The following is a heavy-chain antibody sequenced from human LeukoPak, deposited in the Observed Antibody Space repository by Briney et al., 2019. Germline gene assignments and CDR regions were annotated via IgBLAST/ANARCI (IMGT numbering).Heavy chain of an antibody. CDR3: ARDHAAAATMGFDY. D-gene: IGHD6-13*01. CDR1: GGSISSSSYY. V-gene: IGHV4-39*07. CDR2: IYYSGST. J-gene: IGHJ4*02. Sequence: SETLSLTCTVSGGSISSSSYYWGWIRQPPGKGLEWIGSIYYSGSTYYNPSLKSRVTIPVDTSKNQFSLKLSSVTAADTAVYYCARDHAAAATMGFDYWGQGTLVTVSS.